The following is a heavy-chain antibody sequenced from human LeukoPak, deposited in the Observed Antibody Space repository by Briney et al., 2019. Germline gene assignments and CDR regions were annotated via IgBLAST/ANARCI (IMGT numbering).Heavy chain of an antibody. V-gene: IGHV3-23*01. CDR3: AKDRTVGASYWYFDL. Sequence: PGGSLRLSCAASGFTFSSSAMSWVRQVPGKGLEWVSGISASGGSTSYADSVRGRFTISRDNSKNTLYVQMNSLRDEDTAVYYCAKDRTVGASYWYFDLWGRGTPVTVSS. CDR1: GFTFSSSA. CDR2: ISASGGST. D-gene: IGHD1-26*01. J-gene: IGHJ2*01.